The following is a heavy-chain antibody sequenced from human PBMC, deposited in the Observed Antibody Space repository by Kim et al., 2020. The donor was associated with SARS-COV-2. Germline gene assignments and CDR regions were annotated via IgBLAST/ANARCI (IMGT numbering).Heavy chain of an antibody. D-gene: IGHD4-17*01. CDR1: GYIFTTYG. CDR3: ARGTTTDDY. CDR2: ISTYNGDT. J-gene: IGHJ4*02. V-gene: IGHV1-18*01. Sequence: ASVKVSCKASGYIFTTYGINWVRQAPGQGLEWMGWISTYNGDTMFAQKFQGRVTLTTDASTNTAYMELKNLRSDDTAVYYCARGTTTDDYWGQGTLVNVS.